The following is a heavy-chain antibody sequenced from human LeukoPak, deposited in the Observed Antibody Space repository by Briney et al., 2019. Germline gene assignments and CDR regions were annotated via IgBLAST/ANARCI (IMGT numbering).Heavy chain of an antibody. J-gene: IGHJ5*02. CDR3: ARDRHVGIAADNWFDP. CDR1: GGSISSSSYY. V-gene: IGHV4-39*07. Sequence: SETLSLTCTVSGGSISSSSYYWGWIRQPPGKGLEWIGSIYYSGSTYYNPSLKSRVTISVDTSKNQFSLKLSSVTAADTAVYYCARDRHVGIAADNWFDPWGQGTLVTVSS. CDR2: IYYSGST. D-gene: IGHD6-13*01.